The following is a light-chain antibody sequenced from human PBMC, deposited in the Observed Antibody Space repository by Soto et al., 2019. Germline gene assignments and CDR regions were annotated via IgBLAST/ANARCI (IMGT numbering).Light chain of an antibody. CDR2: GAS. V-gene: IGKV1-39*01. CDR3: QQSYSTLMYT. CDR1: QSIGSY. Sequence: DIQLTQSPSSLSASIGDRVTITCRASQSIGSYLSWYQHKQGKAPKLLIFGASYLKGGVPSRFSGSGSGTYFTLTITSLDPEDFATYYCQQSYSTLMYTFGQGTKLEIK. J-gene: IGKJ2*01.